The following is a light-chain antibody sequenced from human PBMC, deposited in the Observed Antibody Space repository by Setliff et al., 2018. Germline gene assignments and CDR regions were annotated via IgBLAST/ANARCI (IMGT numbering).Light chain of an antibody. CDR1: SSNIGSNT. J-gene: IGLJ1*01. CDR2: RNN. CDR3: AAWDDSLNGEV. V-gene: IGLV1-44*01. Sequence: VLTQPPSASGTPGQRVTISCSGSSSNIGSNTVNWYQQLPGTAPKLLIYRNNQRPSGVPDRFSGSKSGTSASLAISGLQSEDEADYYCAAWDDSLNGEVFGTGTKSPS.